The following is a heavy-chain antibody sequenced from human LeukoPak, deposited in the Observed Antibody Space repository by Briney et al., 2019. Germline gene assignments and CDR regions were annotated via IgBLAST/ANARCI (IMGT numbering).Heavy chain of an antibody. V-gene: IGHV1-46*01. J-gene: IGHJ5*02. Sequence: GASVKVSCKASGNTFTRYYMHWVRQAPGQGLEWMGIIKPNGSSTSYAQKFQGRVTMTRDTSTSTSYMELSSLRSEDTAVYYCARDKPHNCFDPWGQGTLVIVSS. CDR2: IKPNGSST. CDR1: GNTFTRYY. CDR3: ARDKPHNCFDP.